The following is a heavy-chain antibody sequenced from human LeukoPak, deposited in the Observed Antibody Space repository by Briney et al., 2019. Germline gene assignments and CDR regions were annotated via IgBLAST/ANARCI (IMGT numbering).Heavy chain of an antibody. CDR3: ARAGTGWSFDY. V-gene: IGHV3-9*01. Sequence: GRSLRLSCAASGFTFDDYAMHWVRQAPGKGLEWVSGISWSSGSIGYADSVKGRFTISRDNAKNSLYLQMNSLRAEDTAVYYCARAGTGWSFDYWGQGSLVTVSS. CDR2: ISWSSGSI. D-gene: IGHD6-19*01. CDR1: GFTFDDYA. J-gene: IGHJ4*02.